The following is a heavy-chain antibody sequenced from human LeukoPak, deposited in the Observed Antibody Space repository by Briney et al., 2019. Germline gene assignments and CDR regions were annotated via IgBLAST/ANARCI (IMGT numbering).Heavy chain of an antibody. CDR2: INHSGST. J-gene: IGHJ4*02. D-gene: IGHD2-2*01. CDR1: GGSFSGYY. Sequence: SETLSLTCAVYGGSFSGYYWSWIRQPPGKGLEWIGEINHSGSTNYNPSLKSRVTISVDTSKNQFSLKLSSVTAADTAVYYCASSRYCSSTSCPLISLNNGDYWGQGTLVTVSS. V-gene: IGHV4-34*01. CDR3: ASSRYCSSTSCPLISLNNGDY.